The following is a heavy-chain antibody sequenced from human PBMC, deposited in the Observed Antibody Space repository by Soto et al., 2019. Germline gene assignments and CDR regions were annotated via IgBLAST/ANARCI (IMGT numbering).Heavy chain of an antibody. Sequence: SETLSLTCSVSNGSISGFYWTWIRQPPGKILEWIGHIHYSGRTDYNPSLTSRATMSVDTSKNQFSLNLKSITAADTAVYYCVRVGVGIGDHFDSWGRGTLVTVSS. V-gene: IGHV4-59*12. CDR2: IHYSGRT. D-gene: IGHD1-26*01. J-gene: IGHJ4*02. CDR3: VRVGVGIGDHFDS. CDR1: NGSISGFY.